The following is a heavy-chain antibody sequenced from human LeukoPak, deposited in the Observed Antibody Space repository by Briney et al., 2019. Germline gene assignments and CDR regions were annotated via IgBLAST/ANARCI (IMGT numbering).Heavy chain of an antibody. J-gene: IGHJ5*02. Sequence: AGSLRLSSPASGFTFSDYYMNWVRQAHEKVLEWVSSISTSGTLYYADTVKGRFTISRDNAKNSLYLQMNSLRAEDTAVYYCARTDYYGSGIPIVDFDPWGQGTLVTASS. CDR3: ARTDYYGSGIPIVDFDP. V-gene: IGHV3-69-1*01. CDR2: ISTSGTL. CDR1: GFTFSDYY. D-gene: IGHD3-10*01.